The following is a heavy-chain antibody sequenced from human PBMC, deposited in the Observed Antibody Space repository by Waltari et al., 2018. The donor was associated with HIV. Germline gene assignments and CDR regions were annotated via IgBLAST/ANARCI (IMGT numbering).Heavy chain of an antibody. Sequence: EVQLVESGGGLVQPGGSRRLSCAASGFTLSSDWMHGARHAPGKGLVWVSRINSDGSSTSYADSVKGRFTISRDNAKNTLYLQMNSLRAEDTAVYYCAREKNDYGGNSGFDYWGQGTLVTVSS. CDR1: GFTLSSDW. D-gene: IGHD4-17*01. J-gene: IGHJ4*02. CDR3: AREKNDYGGNSGFDY. CDR2: INSDGSST. V-gene: IGHV3-74*01.